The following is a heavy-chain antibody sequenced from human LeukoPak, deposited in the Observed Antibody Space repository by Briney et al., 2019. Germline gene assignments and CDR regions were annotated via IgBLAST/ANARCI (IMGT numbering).Heavy chain of an antibody. V-gene: IGHV3-73*01. CDR3: VSFTFGVAEYTDY. J-gene: IGHJ4*02. CDR2: IRSKGDGYAT. CDR1: GFIFSGSV. Sequence: PGGSLRLSCAASGFIFSGSVMHWVRQASGKGLEWVGRIRSKGDGYATAYAASVTGRFTISRDDSKNTAYLQMTSLRTEDTALYYCVSFTFGVAEYTDYWGQGTLVTVSS. D-gene: IGHD3-3*01.